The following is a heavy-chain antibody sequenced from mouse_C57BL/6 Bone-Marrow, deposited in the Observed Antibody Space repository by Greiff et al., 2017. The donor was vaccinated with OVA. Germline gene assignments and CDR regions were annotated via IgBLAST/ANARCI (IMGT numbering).Heavy chain of an antibody. V-gene: IGHV1-64*01. CDR2: IHPNSGST. Sequence: VQLQQPGAELVKPGASVKLSCKASGYTFTSYWMHWVKQRPGQGLEWIGMIHPNSGSTNYNEKFKSKATLTVDKSSSTAYMQLSSLTSEDSAVYYCARSAMVTENAMDYWGQGTSVTVSS. J-gene: IGHJ4*01. CDR3: ARSAMVTENAMDY. D-gene: IGHD2-2*01. CDR1: GYTFTSYW.